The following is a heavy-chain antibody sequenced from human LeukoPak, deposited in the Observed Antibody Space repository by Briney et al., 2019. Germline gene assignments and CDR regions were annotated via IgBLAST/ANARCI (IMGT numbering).Heavy chain of an antibody. D-gene: IGHD2/OR15-2a*01. V-gene: IGHV4-59*08. CDR2: IYYSGST. J-gene: IGHJ5*02. CDR3: ARQAGYLSP. Sequence: SETLSLTCTVSGGAFSTFYWSWIRQPPGKGLEWIGHIYYSGSTNYNPSLKSRVTISLDTSKNQFSLKLNSVTAADTAVYYCARQAGYLSPWGQGTLVTVSS. CDR1: GGAFSTFY.